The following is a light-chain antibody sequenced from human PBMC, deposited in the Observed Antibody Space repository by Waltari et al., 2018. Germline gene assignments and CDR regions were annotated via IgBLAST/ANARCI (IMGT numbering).Light chain of an antibody. J-gene: IGKJ1*01. CDR1: QSISSW. Sequence: DIQMTQSPSTLSASVGDRVTITCRASQSISSWLAWYQQKPGKAPKLRIYDASSLESGVPSRFSGSGSGTEFTLTISSLQPDDFATYYCQQYNSYSPRTFGQGTKVEIK. CDR3: QQYNSYSPRT. CDR2: DAS. V-gene: IGKV1-5*01.